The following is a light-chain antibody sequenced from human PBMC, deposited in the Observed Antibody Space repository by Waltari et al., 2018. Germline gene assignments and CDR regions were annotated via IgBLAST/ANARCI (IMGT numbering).Light chain of an antibody. CDR2: GAS. J-gene: IGKJ1*01. V-gene: IGKV3-15*01. CDR3: QQCNDWPRGT. Sequence: ETVMTQSPATLSVSPGERATLSRRPRQRVNGYLAWYQQKPGQPPRLLIYGASTRAPGVPARFTGSGSQREFTLTISSLQSEDLGIYYCQQCNDWPRGTFGQGTKVEIK. CDR1: QRVNGY.